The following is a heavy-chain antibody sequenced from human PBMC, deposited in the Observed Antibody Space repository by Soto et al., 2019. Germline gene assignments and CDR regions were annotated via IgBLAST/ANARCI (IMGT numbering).Heavy chain of an antibody. CDR3: AKESSSYYYDSSGYYSNY. CDR1: GFSVNTYA. Sequence: GGSLRLSCAASGFSVNTYAMGWVRQAQGEWLEWVAAISSSGGSTYYADSVKGRFTITRDNSTNTLYLQMNSLRAEDTAVYYCAKESSSYYYDSSGYYSNYWGQGTMVTVSS. D-gene: IGHD3-22*01. V-gene: IGHV3-23*01. CDR2: ISSSGGST. J-gene: IGHJ4*02.